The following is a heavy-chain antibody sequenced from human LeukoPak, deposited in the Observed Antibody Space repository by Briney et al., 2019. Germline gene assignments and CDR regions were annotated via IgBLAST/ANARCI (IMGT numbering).Heavy chain of an antibody. CDR2: ISYDGSNK. V-gene: IGHV3-33*05. D-gene: IGHD6-13*01. Sequence: GGSLRLSCAASGFTFSSYGMHWVRQAPGKGLEWVAVISYDGSNKYYADSVKGRFTISRDNAKNSLYLQMNSLRAEDTAVYYCATKGAAGQYYYYSMDVWGQGTTVTVSS. CDR3: ATKGAAGQYYYYSMDV. CDR1: GFTFSSYG. J-gene: IGHJ6*02.